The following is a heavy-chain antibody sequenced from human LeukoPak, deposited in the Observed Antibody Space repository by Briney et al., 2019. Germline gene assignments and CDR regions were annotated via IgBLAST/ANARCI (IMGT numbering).Heavy chain of an antibody. CDR3: ATRGITAARLDY. Sequence: LVASVKVSCKASGSTFPSHAITWLRQAPGQGPEWMGWISTSNGDKNYLQTLQGRITLTIDTSTTTAYMELRSLTSDDTAVYYCATRGITAARLDYWGQGTLVTVSS. V-gene: IGHV1-18*04. D-gene: IGHD2-2*01. CDR2: ISTSNGDK. CDR1: GSTFPSHA. J-gene: IGHJ4*02.